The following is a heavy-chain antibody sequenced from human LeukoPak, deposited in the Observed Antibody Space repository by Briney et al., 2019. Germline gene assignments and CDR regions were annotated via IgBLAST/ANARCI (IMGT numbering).Heavy chain of an antibody. Sequence: GGSLRLSCAASGFTCSTYAMNWVREVPGKGLEWISYISSSRGNAIHYADSVRGRSTISRDDAKNSLYLQMYSLRVEDTAVYYCAKEVAGHDTAWLPASDVWGQAAMVTVSS. CDR3: AKEVAGHDTAWLPASDV. J-gene: IGHJ3*01. CDR2: ISSSRGNAI. V-gene: IGHV3-48*04. D-gene: IGHD3-9*01. CDR1: GFTCSTYA.